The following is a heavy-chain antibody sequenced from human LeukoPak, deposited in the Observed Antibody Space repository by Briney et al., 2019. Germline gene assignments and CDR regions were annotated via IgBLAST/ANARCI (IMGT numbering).Heavy chain of an antibody. D-gene: IGHD3-10*01. Sequence: GASVKVSCKASGYTFATYGISWVRQAPGQGLEWMGWTSAYSTNTNYAQGLQGRVTMTIDTSTSTVYMELRSLRSDDTAVYYCARDRRQGSAPGHYYYMDVWGKGTTVTVSS. CDR2: TSAYSTNT. CDR1: GYTFATYG. V-gene: IGHV1-18*01. J-gene: IGHJ6*03. CDR3: ARDRRQGSAPGHYYYMDV.